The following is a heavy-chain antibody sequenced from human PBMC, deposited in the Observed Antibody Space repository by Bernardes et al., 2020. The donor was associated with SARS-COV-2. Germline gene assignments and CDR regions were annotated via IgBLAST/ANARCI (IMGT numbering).Heavy chain of an antibody. CDR2: IAYDGSNK. CDR1: GFIFRNYG. J-gene: IGHJ1*01. CDR3: GKSYGYSGSYYGEN. Sequence: GGSLRLSCEGSGFIFRNYGMHWVRQAPGKGLEWVAVIAYDGSNKYYGQSVKGRFTISRDNSKNTLYLEMDSLRTDDTAVYYCGKSYGYSGSYYGENWGQGTLVSVSS. V-gene: IGHV3-30*18. D-gene: IGHD1-26*01.